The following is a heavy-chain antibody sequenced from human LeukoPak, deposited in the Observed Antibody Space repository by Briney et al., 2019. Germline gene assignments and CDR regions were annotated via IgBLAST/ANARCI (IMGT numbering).Heavy chain of an antibody. Sequence: PGGTLSLSCALSGFTSSSYGMSWGRQAPGKGLEWVSAISGSGGSTYYADPVKGRFTISRDNSKNPLYLQINSLRAEDTAVYYCAKDLWGSYSSDYWGQGTLVTVSS. CDR2: ISGSGGST. V-gene: IGHV3-23*01. D-gene: IGHD3-16*01. CDR1: GFTSSSYG. J-gene: IGHJ4*02. CDR3: AKDLWGSYSSDY.